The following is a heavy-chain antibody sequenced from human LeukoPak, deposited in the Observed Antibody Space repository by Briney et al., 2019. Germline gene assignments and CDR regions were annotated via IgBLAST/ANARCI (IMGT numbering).Heavy chain of an antibody. CDR3: IVGPVVEGDY. J-gene: IGHJ4*02. D-gene: IGHD2-15*01. CDR2: IRSKAYGGTT. CDR1: GFTFGDYA. Sequence: PGRSLRLSCTASGFTFGDYAMSWVRQAPGKGLEWVGFIRSKAYGGTTEYAASVKGRFTISSDDTKRIAYFIWNSTKSEDTAVYYFIVGPVVEGDYWGQGTLFSVSS. V-gene: IGHV3-49*04.